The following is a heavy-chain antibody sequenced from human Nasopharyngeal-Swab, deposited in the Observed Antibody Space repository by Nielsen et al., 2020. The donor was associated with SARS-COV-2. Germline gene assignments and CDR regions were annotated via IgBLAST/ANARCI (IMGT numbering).Heavy chain of an antibody. Sequence: SETLSLTCTVSGGSVSSGSYYWSWIRQPPGKGLEWIGYIYYSGSTNYNPSLKSRVTISVDTSKNQSSLKLSSVTAADTAVYYCARDPLVPAASDAFDIWGQGTMVTVSS. CDR2: IYYSGST. CDR3: ARDPLVPAASDAFDI. D-gene: IGHD2-2*01. CDR1: GGSVSSGSYY. J-gene: IGHJ3*02. V-gene: IGHV4-61*01.